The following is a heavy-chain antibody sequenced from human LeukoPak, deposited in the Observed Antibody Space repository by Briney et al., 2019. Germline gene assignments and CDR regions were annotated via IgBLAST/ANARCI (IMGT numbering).Heavy chain of an antibody. CDR3: ASGYSSSFYYYYYMDV. D-gene: IGHD6-13*01. J-gene: IGHJ6*03. CDR2: IYYSGST. Sequence: PSETLSLTCTVSGGSISSYYWSWIRQPPGKGLEWIGYIYYSGSTNYNPSLKSRVTISVDTSKNQFSLKLSSVTAADTAVYYCASGYSSSFYYYYYMDVWGKGTTVTVSS. V-gene: IGHV4-59*01. CDR1: GGSISSYY.